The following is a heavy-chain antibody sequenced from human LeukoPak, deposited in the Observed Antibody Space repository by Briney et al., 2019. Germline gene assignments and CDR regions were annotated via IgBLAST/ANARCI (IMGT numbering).Heavy chain of an antibody. Sequence: PSETLSLTCTVSGGSISSYYWSWIRQPPGKGLEWIGYIYYSGSTNYNPSLKSRVTISVDTSKNQFSLKLGSVTAADTAVYYCASPSEDSSGWESFDYWGQGTLVTVSS. CDR3: ASPSEDSSGWESFDY. V-gene: IGHV4-59*01. D-gene: IGHD6-19*01. J-gene: IGHJ4*02. CDR2: IYYSGST. CDR1: GGSISSYY.